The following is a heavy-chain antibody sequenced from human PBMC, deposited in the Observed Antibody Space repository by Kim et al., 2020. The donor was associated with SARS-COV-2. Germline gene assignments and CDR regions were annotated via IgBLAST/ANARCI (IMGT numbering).Heavy chain of an antibody. J-gene: IGHJ6*01. Sequence: GGSLRLSCAASGFTVSSNDMSWVRQAPGKGLEWVSVIYSGGSTYYADSVQGRLTISRDNSNNTLYLQINSLRAEDAAVYYCARDWWFGELNYYYGMDDWGHGTTGTASS. V-gene: IGHV3-53*01. CDR1: GFTVSSND. D-gene: IGHD3-10*01. CDR2: IYSGGST. CDR3: ARDWWFGELNYYYGMDD.